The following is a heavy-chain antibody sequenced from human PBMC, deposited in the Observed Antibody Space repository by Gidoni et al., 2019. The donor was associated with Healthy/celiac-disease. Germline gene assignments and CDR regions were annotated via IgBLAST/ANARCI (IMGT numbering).Heavy chain of an antibody. J-gene: IGHJ4*02. CDR2: ISISSSYI. V-gene: IGHV3-21*01. Sequence: EVQLVESGGGLVKPGGSLRLSGAASGFTFSSYSMNWVRQAPGKGLDWVSSISISSSYIYYAASVKGRFTISRDNAKNSLYLQMNSLRAEDTAVYYCARYPLGYWGQGTLVTVSS. CDR1: GFTFSSYS. CDR3: ARYPLGY.